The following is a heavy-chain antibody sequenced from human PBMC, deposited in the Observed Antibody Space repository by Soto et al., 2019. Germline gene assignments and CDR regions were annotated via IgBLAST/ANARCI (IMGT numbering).Heavy chain of an antibody. V-gene: IGHV3-30*18. Sequence: LRLSCAASGFTFSSYGMHWVRQAPGKGLEWVAVISYDGSNKYYADSVKGRFTISRDNSKNTLYLQMNSLRAEDTAVYYCAKGLGMWYYYYGMDVWGQGTTVTVSS. CDR2: ISYDGSNK. CDR3: AKGLGMWYYYYGMDV. D-gene: IGHD2-21*01. CDR1: GFTFSSYG. J-gene: IGHJ6*02.